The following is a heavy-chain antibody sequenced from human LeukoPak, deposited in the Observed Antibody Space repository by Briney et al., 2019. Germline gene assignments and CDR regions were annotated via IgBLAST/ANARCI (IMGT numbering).Heavy chain of an antibody. CDR1: GGSISSYY. Sequence: TSETLSLTCTVSGGSISSYYWSWIRQPPGKGPEWIGYISYSGSTNYNPSLKSRVTISVDTSKNQFSLKLSSVTAADTAVYYCARGSSGYSYGWGQGTLVTVSS. D-gene: IGHD5-18*01. J-gene: IGHJ4*02. CDR3: ARGSSGYSYG. V-gene: IGHV4-59*01. CDR2: ISYSGST.